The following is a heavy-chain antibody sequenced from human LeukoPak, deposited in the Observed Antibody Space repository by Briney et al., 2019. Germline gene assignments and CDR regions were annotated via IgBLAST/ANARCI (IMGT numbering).Heavy chain of an antibody. D-gene: IGHD6-19*01. CDR1: GGSISNYH. J-gene: IGHJ4*02. CDR2: INYSGIT. CDR3: ARRVSPSVTGAAGSFDS. Sequence: TETLSLTCTVSGGSISNYHWSWIRQPPGKGLEWIGYINYSGITNYNPSLKSRVTISVDTSKNQFSLKLTSVTAADTALYYCARRVSPSVTGAAGSFDSWGQGALVTVTS. V-gene: IGHV4-59*08.